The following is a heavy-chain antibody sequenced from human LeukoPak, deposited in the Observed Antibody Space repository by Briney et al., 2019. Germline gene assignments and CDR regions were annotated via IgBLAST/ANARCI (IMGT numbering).Heavy chain of an antibody. J-gene: IGHJ6*02. CDR1: GYTFTSYY. Sequence: ASVKVSCKASGYTFTSYYMHWVRQAPGQGLEWMGIINPSGGSTSYAQKFQGRVTMTRDTSTSTVYMELSSLRSEDTAVYYCARECVILDPPTPYYYYGMDVWGQGTTVTVSS. D-gene: IGHD2-21*01. CDR2: INPSGGST. CDR3: ARECVILDPPTPYYYYGMDV. V-gene: IGHV1-46*01.